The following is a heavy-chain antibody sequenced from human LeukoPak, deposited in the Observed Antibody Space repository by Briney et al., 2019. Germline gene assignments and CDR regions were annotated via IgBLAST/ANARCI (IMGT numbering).Heavy chain of an antibody. D-gene: IGHD3-3*01. Sequence: ASVKVSCKVSGYTLTELSMHWVRQAPGKGPEWMGGFDPEDGETIYAQKFQGRVTMTEDTSTDTAYMELSSLRSEDTAVYYCATAPTYYDFWSGYYRGYYFDYWGQGTLVTVSS. J-gene: IGHJ4*02. CDR2: FDPEDGET. V-gene: IGHV1-24*01. CDR3: ATAPTYYDFWSGYYRGYYFDY. CDR1: GYTLTELS.